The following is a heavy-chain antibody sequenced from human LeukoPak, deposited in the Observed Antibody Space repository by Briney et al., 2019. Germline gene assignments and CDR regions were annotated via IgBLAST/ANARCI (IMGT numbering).Heavy chain of an antibody. Sequence: PGGSLRLSCAASGFTFTSYYMHWVRHAPGKGLEWVSYISSSGSTIYYADSVEGRFTISRDNAKNSLYLQMNSLRAEDTAVYYCARDPRWIPQAYGMDVWGQGTTVTVSS. CDR3: ARDPRWIPQAYGMDV. V-gene: IGHV3-11*01. D-gene: IGHD5-18*01. CDR2: ISSSGSTI. J-gene: IGHJ6*02. CDR1: GFTFTSYY.